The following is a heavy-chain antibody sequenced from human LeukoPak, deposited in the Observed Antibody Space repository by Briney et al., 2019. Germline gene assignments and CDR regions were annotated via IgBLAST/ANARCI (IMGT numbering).Heavy chain of an antibody. J-gene: IGHJ6*03. CDR3: ARVRFYYYYMDV. CDR2: IWYDGSNK. V-gene: IGHV3-33*01. CDR1: GFTFSSYG. Sequence: PGGSLRLSCAASGFTFSSYGMHWVRQAPGKGLEWVAVIWYDGSNKYYADSVKGRFTISRDNSKNTLYLQMNSLRTEDTAVYYCARVRFYYYYMDVWGKGTTVTVSS.